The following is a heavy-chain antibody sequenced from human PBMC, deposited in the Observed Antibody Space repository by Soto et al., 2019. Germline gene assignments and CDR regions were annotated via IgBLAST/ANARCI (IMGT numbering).Heavy chain of an antibody. CDR2: ISYDGSNK. J-gene: IGHJ4*02. Sequence: PVGSLRLSCAASGFTFSSYAMHWVRQAPGKGLEWVAVISYDGSNKYYADSVKGRFTISRDNSKNTLYLQMNSLRAEDTAVYYCASRYSSGWPPDYFDYWGQGTLVTVSS. D-gene: IGHD6-19*01. CDR1: GFTFSSYA. V-gene: IGHV3-30-3*01. CDR3: ASRYSSGWPPDYFDY.